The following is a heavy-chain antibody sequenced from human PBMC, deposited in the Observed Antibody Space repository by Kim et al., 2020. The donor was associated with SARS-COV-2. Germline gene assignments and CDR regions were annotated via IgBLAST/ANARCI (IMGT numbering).Heavy chain of an antibody. J-gene: IGHJ5*02. V-gene: IGHV4-31*03. CDR2: IYHSGTT. CDR3: ARRGDDDYGSYRREFDP. D-gene: IGHD4-17*01. CDR1: GGSIISGAYY. Sequence: SETLSLTCTVSGGSIISGAYYWTWIRHLPGKGLEWIGHIYHSGTTSYNPSLKSRLTISLDTSNNVFSLKLDSVTAADTAVYYCARRGDDDYGSYRREFDPWGQGTLVTVSS.